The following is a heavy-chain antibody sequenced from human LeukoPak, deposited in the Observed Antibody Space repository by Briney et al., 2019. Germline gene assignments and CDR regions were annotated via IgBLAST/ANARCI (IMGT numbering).Heavy chain of an antibody. V-gene: IGHV4-59*01. D-gene: IGHD1-26*01. CDR2: IYYSGST. CDR1: GGSISSYY. CDR3: ARDREPYGMDV. J-gene: IGHJ6*02. Sequence: SETLSLTCTVSGGSISSYYWSWIRQPPGKGLGWIGYIYYSGSTNYNPSLKSRVTISVDTSKNQFSLKLSSVTAADTAVYYCARDREPYGMDVWGQGTTVTVSS.